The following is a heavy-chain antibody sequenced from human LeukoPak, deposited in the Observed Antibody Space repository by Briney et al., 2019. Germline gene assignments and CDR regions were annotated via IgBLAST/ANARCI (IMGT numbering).Heavy chain of an antibody. CDR3: AKVKVPAAILATNFDY. CDR2: ISGSGGST. CDR1: GFTFSSYA. Sequence: GGSLRLSCAASGFTFSSYAMSWVRQAPGKGLEWVSAISGSGGSTYYADSVKGRFTISRDNSKNTLYLQMNSLGAEDTAVYYCAKVKVPAAILATNFDYWGQGTLVTVSS. D-gene: IGHD2-2*01. V-gene: IGHV3-23*01. J-gene: IGHJ4*02.